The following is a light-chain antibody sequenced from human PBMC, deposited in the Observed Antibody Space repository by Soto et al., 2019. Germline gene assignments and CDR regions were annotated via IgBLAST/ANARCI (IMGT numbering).Light chain of an antibody. CDR3: VAWDNTLDAHV. CDR1: RSNIGRNF. V-gene: IGLV1-47*01. CDR2: RNN. Sequence: QSVLTQSPSASGTPGQRVTISCSGSRSNIGRNFASWYQHVPGTAPRLLIQRNNERPSGVPDRFSGSKSGTSVSLAISGLRSDDEATYYCVAWDNTLDAHVFGGGTKLTVL. J-gene: IGLJ3*02.